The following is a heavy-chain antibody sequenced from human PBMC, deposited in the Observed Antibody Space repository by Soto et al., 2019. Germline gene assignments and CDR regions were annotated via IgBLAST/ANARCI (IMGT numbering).Heavy chain of an antibody. D-gene: IGHD3-16*01. CDR2: VYNAGST. CDR3: ARHGGVGYLRLDY. CDR1: GGSISTYR. V-gene: IGHV4-59*08. J-gene: IGHJ4*02. Sequence: QVQLQESGPGLVKPSETLSLTCTVSGGSISTYRWSWIRQPPGKGLEWIGYVYNAGSTNYKPSLKSRVTMSIHTSRNQFSPNLSSVTAGDTAVYYCARHGGVGYLRLDYWGQGTRVTVSS.